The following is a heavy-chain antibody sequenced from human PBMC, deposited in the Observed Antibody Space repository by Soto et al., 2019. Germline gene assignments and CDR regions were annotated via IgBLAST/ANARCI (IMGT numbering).Heavy chain of an antibody. CDR2: IDPSDSYT. D-gene: IGHD4-4*01. CDR3: ARRKRVTNYYYGMDV. CDR1: GYSFTSYW. J-gene: IGHJ6*02. Sequence: PGESLKISCKGSGYSFTSYWISWVRQMPGKGLEWMGRIDPSDSYTNYSPSFQGHVTISADKSISTAYLQWSSLKASDTAMYYCARRKRVTNYYYGMDVWGQGTTVTVSS. V-gene: IGHV5-10-1*01.